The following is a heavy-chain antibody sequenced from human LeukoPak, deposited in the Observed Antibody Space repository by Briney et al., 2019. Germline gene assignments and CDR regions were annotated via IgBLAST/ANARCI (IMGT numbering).Heavy chain of an antibody. J-gene: IGHJ4*02. CDR2: INHSGST. D-gene: IGHD1-26*01. CDR3: ARDKSREGFDY. CDR1: GGSFSGYY. V-gene: IGHV4-34*01. Sequence: SETLSLTCAVYGGSFSGYYWSWIHQPPGKGLEWIGEINHSGSTNYNPSLKSRVTISVDTSKNQFSLKLSSVTAADTAVYYCARDKSREGFDYWGQGTLVTVSS.